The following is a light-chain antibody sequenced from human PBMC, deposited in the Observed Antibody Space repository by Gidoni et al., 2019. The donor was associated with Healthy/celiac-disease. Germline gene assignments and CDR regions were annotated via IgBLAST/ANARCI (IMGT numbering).Light chain of an antibody. CDR2: DAS. Sequence: DIQMTQSPSSLSASVGDRVTITCQACQDISNYLNWYQQKPGKAPKLLIYDASNLETGVPSRFSGSGSGTDFTFTISSLQPEDIATYYCQQYDNLPLTFGPGTKVDIK. CDR1: QDISNY. CDR3: QQYDNLPLT. V-gene: IGKV1-33*01. J-gene: IGKJ3*01.